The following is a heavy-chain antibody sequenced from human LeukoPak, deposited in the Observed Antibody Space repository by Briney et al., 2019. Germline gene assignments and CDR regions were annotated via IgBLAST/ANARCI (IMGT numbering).Heavy chain of an antibody. Sequence: GGSLRLSCAASGFTFSSYGMNWVRQAPGKGLEWVSYISFSGGTIFYADSVKGRFTISRDNAKNSLYLQMNNLRGEDTAEYYCAKDMELASWGQGTLVTVSS. D-gene: IGHD1-26*01. V-gene: IGHV3-48*03. J-gene: IGHJ5*02. CDR1: GFTFSSYG. CDR3: AKDMELAS. CDR2: ISFSGGTI.